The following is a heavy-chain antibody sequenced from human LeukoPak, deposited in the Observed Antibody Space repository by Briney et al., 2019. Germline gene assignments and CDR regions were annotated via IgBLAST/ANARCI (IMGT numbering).Heavy chain of an antibody. J-gene: IGHJ4*02. CDR2: INPNSGGT. CDR1: GYTFTGHY. D-gene: IGHD6-13*01. Sequence: ASVKVSCKASGYTFTGHYMHWVRQAPGQGLAWMARINPNSGGTKFGQKFQGRVTMTRDTSISTAYMELSGLTSDDTAVYYCARDAFTGFSSSWYGDYWGQGTLVTVSS. CDR3: ARDAFTGFSSSWYGDY. V-gene: IGHV1-2*06.